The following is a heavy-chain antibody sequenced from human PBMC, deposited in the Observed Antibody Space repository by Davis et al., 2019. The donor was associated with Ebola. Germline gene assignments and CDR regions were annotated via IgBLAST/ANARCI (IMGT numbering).Heavy chain of an antibody. Sequence: GESLKISCAASGFTFSSYAMSWVRQAPGKGLEWVSAISGSGGSTYYADSVKGRFTISRDNSKNTLYLQMNSLRAEDTAVYYCAKEGATVTTGPRRYYGMDVWGQGTTVTVSS. CDR2: ISGSGGST. V-gene: IGHV3-23*01. D-gene: IGHD4-11*01. J-gene: IGHJ6*02. CDR3: AKEGATVTTGPRRYYGMDV. CDR1: GFTFSSYA.